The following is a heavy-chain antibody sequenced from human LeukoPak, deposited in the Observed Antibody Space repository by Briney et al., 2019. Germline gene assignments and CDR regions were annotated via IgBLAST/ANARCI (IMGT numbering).Heavy chain of an antibody. J-gene: IGHJ4*02. D-gene: IGHD3-3*01. V-gene: IGHV3-48*03. CDR1: GXTFSSYE. CDR3: ARDRSGYLFDY. CDR2: ISSSGSTI. Sequence: PGGSLRLSCAASGXTFSSYEMNWVRQAPGKGLEWVSYISSSGSTIYYADSVKGRFTISRDNAKNSLYLQMNSLRAEDTAVYYCARDRSGYLFDYWGQGTLVTVSS.